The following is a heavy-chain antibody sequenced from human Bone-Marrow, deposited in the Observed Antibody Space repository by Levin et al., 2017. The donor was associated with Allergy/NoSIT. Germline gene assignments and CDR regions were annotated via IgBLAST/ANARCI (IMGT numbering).Heavy chain of an antibody. CDR3: ARDNYDYVWGSYLPFYYYDYMDV. Sequence: ASVKVSCKASGYTFTGYYMHWVRQAPGQGLEWMGWINPNSGGTNYAQKFQGRVTMTRDTSISTAYMELSRLRSDDTAVYYCARDNYDYVWGSYLPFYYYDYMDVWGKGTTVTVSS. J-gene: IGHJ6*03. V-gene: IGHV1-2*02. CDR2: INPNSGGT. D-gene: IGHD3-16*02. CDR1: GYTFTGYY.